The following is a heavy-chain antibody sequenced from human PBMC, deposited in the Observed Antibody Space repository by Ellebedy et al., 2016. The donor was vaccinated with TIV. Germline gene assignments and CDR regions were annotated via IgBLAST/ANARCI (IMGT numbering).Heavy chain of an antibody. CDR2: VSTTSTYI. CDR1: GFSLSSYT. V-gene: IGHV3-21*01. D-gene: IGHD3-22*01. Sequence: GESLKISXAASGFSLSSYTMNWVRQAPGKGLEWVSSVSTTSTYIYYADSVKGRFTISRDNAKNSLDLQMNSLRAEDTAVYYCASGVYHDSSAYRPLDYWGQGTLVTVSS. CDR3: ASGVYHDSSAYRPLDY. J-gene: IGHJ4*02.